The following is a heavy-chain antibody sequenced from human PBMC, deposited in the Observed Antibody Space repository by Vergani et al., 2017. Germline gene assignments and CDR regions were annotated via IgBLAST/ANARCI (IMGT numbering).Heavy chain of an antibody. D-gene: IGHD3-3*01. CDR1: GFTFSSYG. CDR2: IWYDGSNK. J-gene: IGHJ4*02. V-gene: IGHV3-33*01. CDR3: ARDWSGSGLGDY. Sequence: QVQLVESGGGVVQTGRSLRLSCAASGFTFSSYGMHWVRQAPGKGLEWVAVIWYDGSNKYYADSVKGRFTISRDNSKNTLYLQMNSLRAEDTAVYYCARDWSGSGLGDYWGQGTLVTVSS.